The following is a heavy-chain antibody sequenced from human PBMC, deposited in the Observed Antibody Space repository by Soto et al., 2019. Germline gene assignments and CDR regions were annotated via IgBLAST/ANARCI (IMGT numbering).Heavy chain of an antibody. V-gene: IGHV3-33*01. J-gene: IGHJ4*02. CDR1: GFTFNTYG. CDR2: IWYDGTNK. CDR3: ATFGDYVFEY. D-gene: IGHD4-17*01. Sequence: QVQLMESGGGVVQPGRSLRLSCAASGFTFNTYGMHWVRQAPGKGLEWVAVIWYDGTNKYYADSVKGRFTISRDNSKNTLYLQMNSLRAEDTAVYYCATFGDYVFEYWGQGTLVTVSS.